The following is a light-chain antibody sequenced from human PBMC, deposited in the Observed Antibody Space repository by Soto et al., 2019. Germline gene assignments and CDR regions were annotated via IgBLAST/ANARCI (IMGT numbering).Light chain of an antibody. CDR3: QQYGTSPWT. CDR2: TAS. CDR1: QSVSSNY. V-gene: IGKV3-20*01. Sequence: EIVLTQSPGTLSLSPGERATLSCRASQSVSSNYLAWYQQKPGQAPRLLIYTASGRATDIPDRFSGSGSGTDFTLTISRVEPEDVAVYYCQQYGTSPWTFGQGTKVEIK. J-gene: IGKJ1*01.